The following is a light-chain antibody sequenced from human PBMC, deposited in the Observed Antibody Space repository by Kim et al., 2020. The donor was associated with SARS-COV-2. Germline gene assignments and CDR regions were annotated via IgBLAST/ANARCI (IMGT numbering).Light chain of an antibody. J-gene: IGLJ1*01. Sequence: PGQTITSSGTGTSSDVGGDNYVSWYQQHPGRAPKLMIYDVSKRPSGVPNRFSGSRSGNTASLTISGLQAEDEADYYCSAFTSSSTVFGTGTKVTVL. CDR1: SSDVGGDNY. V-gene: IGLV2-14*04. CDR3: SAFTSSSTV. CDR2: DVS.